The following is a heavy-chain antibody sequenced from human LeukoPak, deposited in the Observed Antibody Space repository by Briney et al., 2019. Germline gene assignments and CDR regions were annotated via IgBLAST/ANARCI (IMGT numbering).Heavy chain of an antibody. J-gene: IGHJ1*01. V-gene: IGHV1-46*01. CDR2: INPSGGST. D-gene: IGHD3-3*01. CDR1: GYTFTSYY. Sequence: ASVKVSCKASGYTFTSYYMHWVRQAPGQGLEWMGIINPSGGSTSYAQKFQGRVSMTRDTSTSTVYMELSSLRSEDTAVYYCARSYYDFWSGSLTQYFQHWGQGTLVTVSS. CDR3: ARSYYDFWSGSLTQYFQH.